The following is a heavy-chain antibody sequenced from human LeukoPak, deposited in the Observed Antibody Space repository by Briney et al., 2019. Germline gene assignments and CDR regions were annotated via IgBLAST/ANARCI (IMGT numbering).Heavy chain of an antibody. V-gene: IGHV3-21*01. CDR3: ARETVLGY. D-gene: IGHD1-1*01. J-gene: IGHJ4*02. Sequence: PGGSLRLSCATSGFTFSSYTMNWVRQAPGKGLEWVSYISINSNYIYYADSVQGRFTISRDNAKNSLFLQMRSLRAEDTAVYYCARETVLGYWGQGTLVTVSS. CDR1: GFTFSSYT. CDR2: ISINSNYI.